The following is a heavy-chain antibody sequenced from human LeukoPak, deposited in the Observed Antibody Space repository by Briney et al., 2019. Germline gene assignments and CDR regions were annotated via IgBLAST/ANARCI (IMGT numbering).Heavy chain of an antibody. CDR1: GFTFSGFW. J-gene: IGHJ5*02. D-gene: IGHD2-8*01. CDR2: INSDGSTI. V-gene: IGHV3-74*01. CDR3: AREIMVSGA. Sequence: GGSLRLSCAASGFTFSGFWMHWVRQAPGKGLLWVSRINSDGSTISYADSVKGRFTISRDNAKNTLYLQMNSLRAEDTAVYYCAREIMVSGAWGQGTLVTVSS.